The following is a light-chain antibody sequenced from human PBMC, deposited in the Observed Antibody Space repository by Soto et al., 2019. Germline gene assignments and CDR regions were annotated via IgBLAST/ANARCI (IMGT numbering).Light chain of an antibody. CDR2: GAS. CDR3: QQNVSPPIT. Sequence: DIVLTQSPGTLSLSPGERASLSCRSSQSVSSGHLAWYQQKPGQAPRLLIYGASSRATGIPDRFSGSGSGTDFTLTISRLEAEDFAVYYCQQNVSPPITFGQGTRLEI. V-gene: IGKV3-20*01. J-gene: IGKJ5*01. CDR1: QSVSSGH.